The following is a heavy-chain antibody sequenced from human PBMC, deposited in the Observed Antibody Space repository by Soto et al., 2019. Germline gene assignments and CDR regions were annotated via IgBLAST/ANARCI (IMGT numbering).Heavy chain of an antibody. CDR3: SNDLSYSGSYSGAFDI. J-gene: IGHJ3*02. D-gene: IGHD1-26*01. Sequence: GGSLRLSCAASGFTFSSYAMSWVRQAPGKGLEWVSAISGSGGSTYYADSVKGRFTISSDNSKNTQYLQMNSLRAEDTAVYYCSNDLSYSGSYSGAFDIWGQGTMVTVSS. CDR1: GFTFSSYA. V-gene: IGHV3-23*01. CDR2: ISGSGGST.